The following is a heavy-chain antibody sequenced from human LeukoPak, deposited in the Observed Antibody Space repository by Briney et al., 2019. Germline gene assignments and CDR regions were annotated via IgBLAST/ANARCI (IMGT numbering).Heavy chain of an antibody. V-gene: IGHV4-31*03. Sequence: SETLSLTCTVSGGSISSGGYYWSWIRQHPGKGLEWIGYIYYSGSTYYNPSLKSRVTISVDTSKNQFSLKLSSVTAADTAVYYSARGQLTGYYMGYYGMDVWGKGTTVTVSS. CDR1: GGSISSGGYY. CDR3: ARGQLTGYYMGYYGMDV. D-gene: IGHD3-9*01. J-gene: IGHJ6*04. CDR2: IYYSGST.